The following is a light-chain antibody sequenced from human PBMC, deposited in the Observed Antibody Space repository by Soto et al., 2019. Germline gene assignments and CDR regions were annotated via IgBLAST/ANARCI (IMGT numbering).Light chain of an antibody. V-gene: IGLV1-51*01. CDR1: HSNIGNNF. CDR2: DNN. J-gene: IGLJ2*01. CDR3: GTWDYTLTAVV. Sequence: HSVLTQPPSVSATPGQHITISCSGSHSNIGNNFVSWYQHLPGTAPKLLIFDNNKRPSGIPDRFSGSKSGTSATLGITGLQTGDEGDYFCGTWDYTLTAVVFGGGTKVTVL.